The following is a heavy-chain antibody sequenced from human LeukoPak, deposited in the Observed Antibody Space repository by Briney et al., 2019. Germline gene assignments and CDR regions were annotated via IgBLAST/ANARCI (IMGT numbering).Heavy chain of an antibody. CDR2: INPNSGGT. CDR1: GYTFTGYY. J-gene: IGHJ4*02. Sequence: EASVKVSCKASGYTFTGYYMHWVRQAPGQGLEWMGWINPNSGGTNYAQKFQGRVTMTRDTSISTAYMELSRLRSDDTAVYYCARVLELNYDFWSGYWGYFDYWGQGTLVTVSA. D-gene: IGHD3-3*01. CDR3: ARVLELNYDFWSGYWGYFDY. V-gene: IGHV1-2*02.